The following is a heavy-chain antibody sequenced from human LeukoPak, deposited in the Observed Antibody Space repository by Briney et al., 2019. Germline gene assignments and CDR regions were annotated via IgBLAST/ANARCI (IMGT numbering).Heavy chain of an antibody. V-gene: IGHV3-30*07. J-gene: IGHJ4*02. Sequence: GGSLRLSCAASGFTFSSYAMHWVRQAPGKGLEWVAVISYDGSNRYYADSVKGRFTISRDNSKNTLYLQMNSLRAEDTAVYYCAKDLRRGVAGTGDFDNWGQGTLVTVSS. CDR3: AKDLRRGVAGTGDFDN. D-gene: IGHD6-19*01. CDR1: GFTFSSYA. CDR2: ISYDGSNR.